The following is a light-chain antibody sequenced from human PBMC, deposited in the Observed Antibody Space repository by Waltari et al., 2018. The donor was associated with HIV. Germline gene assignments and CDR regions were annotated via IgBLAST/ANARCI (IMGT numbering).Light chain of an antibody. CDR2: DTS. CDR3: QQSNDWLT. CDR1: QSVGNS. J-gene: IGKJ4*01. V-gene: IGKV3-11*01. Sequence: EVVLTQFPATLFLSPGERATLSCRASQSVGNSLGWYQQKPGQAPRLLIYDTSKRATGISARFSGSGSGTDFTLTISSLEPEDFAVYFCQQSNDWLTFGGGTKLQIK.